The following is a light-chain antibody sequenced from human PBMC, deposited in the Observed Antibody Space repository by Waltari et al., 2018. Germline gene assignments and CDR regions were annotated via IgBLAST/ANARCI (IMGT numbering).Light chain of an antibody. CDR1: NRDVGGYNL. CDR2: DVS. V-gene: IGLV2-14*03. J-gene: IGLJ3*02. CDR3: SSYTPSSTLVL. Sequence: QSALTQPASVSGSPGQSITISCTGTNRDVGGYNLVPWYQQHPGKAPKLLIYDVSNRPSGVSNRFSGSKSANTASLTISGLQAEDEADYYCSSYTPSSTLVLFGGGTRLTVL.